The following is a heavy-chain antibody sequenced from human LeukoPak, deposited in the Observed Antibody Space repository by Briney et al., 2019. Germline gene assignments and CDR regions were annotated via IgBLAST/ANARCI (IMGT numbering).Heavy chain of an antibody. CDR1: GYTFTGYY. V-gene: IGHV1-2*02. D-gene: IGHD3-10*01. Sequence: GASVKVSCKASGYTFTGYYVHWVRQAPGQGLEWMGWINPNSGGTNYAQKFQGRVTMTRDTSISTAYMELSRLRSDDTAVYYCATYYYGSGSYYTNFDYWGQGTLVTVSS. CDR3: ATYYYGSGSYYTNFDY. J-gene: IGHJ4*02. CDR2: INPNSGGT.